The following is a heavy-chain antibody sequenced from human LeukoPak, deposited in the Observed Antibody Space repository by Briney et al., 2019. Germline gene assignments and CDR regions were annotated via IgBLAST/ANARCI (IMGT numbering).Heavy chain of an antibody. CDR3: ARMGGAVVAAADKKDY. CDR1: GGSFSGYY. CDR2: INHSGSA. D-gene: IGHD6-13*01. V-gene: IGHV4-34*01. J-gene: IGHJ4*02. Sequence: SETLSLTCTVSGGSFSGYYCTWIRQPPGKGLEWIGEINHSGSANYNPSLKSRVTISVDTSKNQFSLKLSSVTAADTAVYYCARMGGAVVAAADKKDYWGQGTLVTVSS.